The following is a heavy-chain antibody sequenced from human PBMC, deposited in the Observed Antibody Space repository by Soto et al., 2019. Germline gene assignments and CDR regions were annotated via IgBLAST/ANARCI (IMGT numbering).Heavy chain of an antibody. CDR3: GSPSGAQDFAI. V-gene: IGHV1-18*01. J-gene: IGHJ3*02. Sequence: APEKVYFPPSGYTFTDYVISWARQAPGQGLEWMGWISAYNGNTNYAQKLQGRVTMATDTSTSTAYMELRSLRSDDTAGYYGGSPSGAQDFAIWEQGT. CDR1: GYTFTDYV. D-gene: IGHD4-17*01. CDR2: ISAYNGNT.